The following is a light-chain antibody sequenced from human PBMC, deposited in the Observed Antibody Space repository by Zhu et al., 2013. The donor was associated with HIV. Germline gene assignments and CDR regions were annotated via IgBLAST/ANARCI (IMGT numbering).Light chain of an antibody. CDR1: SSDVGGYNY. V-gene: IGLV2-8*01. Sequence: QSALTQPPSASGSPGQSVTIACTGTSSDVGGYNYVSWYQQHPGKAPKLMIYEVSKRPSGVPDRFSGSKSGNTASLTVSGLQAEDEADYYCSSYAAYAGGTKYVFGTGTKVTVL. J-gene: IGLJ1*01. CDR3: SSYAAYAGGTKYV. CDR2: EVS.